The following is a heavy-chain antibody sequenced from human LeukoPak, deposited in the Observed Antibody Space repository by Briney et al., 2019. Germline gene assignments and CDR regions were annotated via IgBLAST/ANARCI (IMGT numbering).Heavy chain of an antibody. Sequence: SETLSLTCTVSGGSVSSGSYYWSWIRQPPGKGLEWIGYIYYSGSTNYNPSLKSRVTISVDTSKNQFSLKLSSVTAADTAVYYCAREDTAMAYFDYWSQGTLVTVSS. CDR2: IYYSGST. CDR1: GGSVSSGSYY. D-gene: IGHD5-18*01. J-gene: IGHJ4*02. CDR3: AREDTAMAYFDY. V-gene: IGHV4-61*01.